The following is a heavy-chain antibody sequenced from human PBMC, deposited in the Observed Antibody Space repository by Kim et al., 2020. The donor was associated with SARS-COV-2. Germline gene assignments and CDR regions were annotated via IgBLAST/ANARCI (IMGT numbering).Heavy chain of an antibody. Sequence: GGSLRLSCAASGFTFSSYEMNWVRQAQGKGLEWVSYISSSGSTIYYADSVKGRFTISRDNAKNSLYLQMNSLRAEDTAVYYCARSTWIQLSPVSAVWGQGTLVTVSS. J-gene: IGHJ4*02. CDR3: ARSTWIQLSPVSAV. V-gene: IGHV3-48*03. D-gene: IGHD5-18*01. CDR2: ISSSGSTI. CDR1: GFTFSSYE.